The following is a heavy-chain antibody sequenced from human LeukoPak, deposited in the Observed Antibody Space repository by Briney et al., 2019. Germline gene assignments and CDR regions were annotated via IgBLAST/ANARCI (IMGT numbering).Heavy chain of an antibody. Sequence: GGSLRLSCAASGFTFSGYSMNWVRQAPGKGLEWVSSISSSSSYIYYADSVKGRFTISRDNAKNSLYLQMNSLRAEDTAVYYCARAYSSGPQVDYWGQGTLVTVSS. V-gene: IGHV3-21*01. D-gene: IGHD6-19*01. CDR3: ARAYSSGPQVDY. J-gene: IGHJ4*02. CDR2: ISSSSSYI. CDR1: GFTFSGYS.